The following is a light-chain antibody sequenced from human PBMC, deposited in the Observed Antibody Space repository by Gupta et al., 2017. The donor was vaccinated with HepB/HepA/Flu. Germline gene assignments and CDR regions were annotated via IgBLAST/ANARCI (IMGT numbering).Light chain of an antibody. Sequence: SSELTPPPSVSVSTGQTASITCSGDKLGEKYACWYQQKPGQSPVLVIYQDSKRPSGIPERFSGSNSGNTATLTISGTQAMDEADYYCQAWDSSTYVVFGGGTKLTVL. CDR2: QDS. V-gene: IGLV3-1*01. CDR1: KLGEKY. CDR3: QAWDSSTYVV. J-gene: IGLJ2*01.